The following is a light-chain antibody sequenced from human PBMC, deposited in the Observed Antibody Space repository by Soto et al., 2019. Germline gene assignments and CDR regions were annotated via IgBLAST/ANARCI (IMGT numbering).Light chain of an antibody. V-gene: IGKV3-15*01. CDR2: GAS. Sequence: IVLTQSPATLSVSPGKRATLSCRASQSISSDLAWYQQRPGQAPRLLIYGASTRATGIPARFSGSRSGTEFTLTISSLQSEDFAVYYCQQYSSWPPLTFGGGTKVDIK. CDR3: QQYSSWPPLT. J-gene: IGKJ4*01. CDR1: QSISSD.